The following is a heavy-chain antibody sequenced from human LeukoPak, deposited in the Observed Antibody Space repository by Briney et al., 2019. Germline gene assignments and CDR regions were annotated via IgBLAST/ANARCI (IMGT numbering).Heavy chain of an antibody. CDR1: GDSISSSNYY. D-gene: IGHD3-16*01. V-gene: IGHV4-39*01. CDR2: IYYSGST. J-gene: IGHJ4*02. Sequence: TSETLSLTCTVSGDSISSSNYYWGWTRQPPGKGLEWIATIYYSGSTNYNPSLKSRVTISLDTSKNQFSLKLTSVTRADTAMYYCVYMRVGGSIDCWGQGSLVTVSP. CDR3: VYMRVGGSIDC.